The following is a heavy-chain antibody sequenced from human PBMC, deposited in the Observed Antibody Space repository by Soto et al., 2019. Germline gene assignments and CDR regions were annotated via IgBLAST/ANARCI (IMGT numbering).Heavy chain of an antibody. CDR3: MTSVTTHDY. V-gene: IGHV3-7*01. Sequence: GGSLRLSCAASGVTLSSYWMNWVRLAPGKGLEWVANIKQDGSQKNYVDSVKGRFTISRDNAKNSLYLQMSSLRAEDTAVYYCMTSVTTHDYWGQGTLVTVSS. CDR2: IKQDGSQK. CDR1: GVTLSSYW. J-gene: IGHJ4*02. D-gene: IGHD4-17*01.